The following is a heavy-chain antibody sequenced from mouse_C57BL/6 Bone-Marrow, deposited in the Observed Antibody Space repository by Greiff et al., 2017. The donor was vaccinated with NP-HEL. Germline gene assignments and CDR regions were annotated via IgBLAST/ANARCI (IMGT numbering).Heavy chain of an antibody. Sequence: LMEPGASVKISCKASGYAFSSSWMNWVKQRPGKGLEWIGRIYPGDGDTNYNGKFKGKATLTADKSSSTAYMQLSSLTSEDSAVYFCARKEDSSDLAYWGQGTLVTVSA. CDR2: IYPGDGDT. V-gene: IGHV1-82*01. J-gene: IGHJ3*01. CDR3: ARKEDSSDLAY. CDR1: GYAFSSSW. D-gene: IGHD3-2*02.